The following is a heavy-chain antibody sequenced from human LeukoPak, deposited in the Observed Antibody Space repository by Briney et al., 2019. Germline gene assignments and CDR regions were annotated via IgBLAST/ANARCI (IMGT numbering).Heavy chain of an antibody. J-gene: IGHJ3*02. CDR1: GGSISSSNW. CDR3: ARVAHCGGDCYSFLVRAFDI. D-gene: IGHD2-21*02. V-gene: IGHV4-4*02. CDR2: IYHSGST. Sequence: PSGTLSLTCAVSGGSISSSNWWSWVRQPPGKGLEWIGEIYHSGSTNCNPSLKSRVTISVDKSKNQFSLKLSSVTAADTAVYYCARVAHCGGDCYSFLVRAFDIWGQGTMVTVSS.